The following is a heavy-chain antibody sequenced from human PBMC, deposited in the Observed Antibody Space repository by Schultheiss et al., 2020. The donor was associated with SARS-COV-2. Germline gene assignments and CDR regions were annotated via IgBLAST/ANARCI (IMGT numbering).Heavy chain of an antibody. D-gene: IGHD5-24*01. CDR1: GFTFSSYA. V-gene: IGHV3-23*01. Sequence: GGSLRLSCAASGFTFSSYAMSWVRQAPGKVLEWVSAISGSGDSTYYADSVKGRFTISRDNSKYTLYLQMNSLRAEDTAVYYCAKDRMATMLFDYWGQGTLVTVSS. J-gene: IGHJ4*02. CDR2: ISGSGDST. CDR3: AKDRMATMLFDY.